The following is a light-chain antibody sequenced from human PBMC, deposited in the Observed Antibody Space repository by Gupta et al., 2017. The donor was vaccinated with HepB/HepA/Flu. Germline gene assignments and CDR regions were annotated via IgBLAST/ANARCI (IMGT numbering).Light chain of an antibody. J-gene: IGKJ4*01. V-gene: IGKV4-1*01. Sequence: DIVMTQSPDSLAVSLGERATINCRSSQSLLYSSNNKNYLAWYQQKPGQPPKLLIYWASTRESGVPDRFSGSGTGTDFTLTISRLQAEDVAVYYCQQYHFTPPLTFGGGTKVEIK. CDR2: WAS. CDR1: QSLLYSSNNKNY. CDR3: QQYHFTPPLT.